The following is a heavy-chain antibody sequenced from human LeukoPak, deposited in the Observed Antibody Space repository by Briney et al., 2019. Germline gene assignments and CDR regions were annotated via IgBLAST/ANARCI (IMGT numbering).Heavy chain of an antibody. D-gene: IGHD4-17*01. V-gene: IGHV3-74*01. J-gene: IGHJ4*02. CDR3: ARGYGDYNY. CDR1: GFTFSSYW. CDR2: INSDGSGT. Sequence: GGSLRLSCAASGFTFSSYWMHWVRQAPGRGLVWVSRINSDGSGTSYADSVKGRFTISRDNAKNTLCLQMNSLRAEDTAVYYCARGYGDYNYWGQGTLVTVSS.